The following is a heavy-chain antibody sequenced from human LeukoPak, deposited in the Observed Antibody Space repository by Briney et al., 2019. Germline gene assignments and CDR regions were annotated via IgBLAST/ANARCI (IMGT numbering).Heavy chain of an antibody. J-gene: IGHJ4*02. CDR1: GFTFGSYS. D-gene: IGHD3-3*01. CDR3: VSGSLQSGYNFDY. Sequence: GGSLRLSCAASGFTFGSYSMNWVRQAPGKGLEWVSSISSSSSYIYYADSVKGRFTISRDNAKNSLYLQMNSLRAEDTAVYYCVSGSLQSGYNFDYWGQGALVTVSS. V-gene: IGHV3-21*01. CDR2: ISSSSSYI.